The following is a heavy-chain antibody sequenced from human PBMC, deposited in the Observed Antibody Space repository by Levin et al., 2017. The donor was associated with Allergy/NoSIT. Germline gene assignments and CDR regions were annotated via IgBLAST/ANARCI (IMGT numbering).Heavy chain of an antibody. CDR1: GYRFTDYF. V-gene: IGHV1-2*02. Sequence: GGSLRLSCKASGYRFTDYFIHWVRQAPGQGLEWMGWINPHSGGPKYSQKFQGRVTITRDTSISTAYLELRRLTSDDTAVYYCARDINNEDSSFDPWGQGSRVIVSS. CDR2: INPHSGGP. CDR3: ARDINNEDSSFDP. J-gene: IGHJ5*02. D-gene: IGHD3-22*01.